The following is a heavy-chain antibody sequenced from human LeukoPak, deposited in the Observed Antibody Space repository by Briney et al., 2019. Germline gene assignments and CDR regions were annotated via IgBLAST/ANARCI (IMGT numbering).Heavy chain of an antibody. J-gene: IGHJ5*02. CDR2: INPNSGGT. CDR1: GYTFTGYY. V-gene: IGHV1-2*02. D-gene: IGHD2-2*01. Sequence: ASVKVSCKASGYTFTGYYMHWVRQAPGQGLEWMGGINPNSGGTNYAQKFQGRVTMTRDTSISTAYMELSTLRSDDTAVYYCARDPGVVPAAIWFDHWGQGTLVTVSS. CDR3: ARDPGVVPAAIWFDH.